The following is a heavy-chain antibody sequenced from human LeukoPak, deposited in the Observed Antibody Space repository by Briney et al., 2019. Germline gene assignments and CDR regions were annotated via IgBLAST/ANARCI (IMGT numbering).Heavy chain of an antibody. Sequence: GGSLRLSYAASGFTFSSYAMSWVRQAPGKGVEWVSAISGSGGSTYYADSGKGRFTISRDNSKTTLYLQMNSLRAEDTAVYYCAGKLGITMVRGSFLFDYWGQGTLVTVSS. J-gene: IGHJ4*02. V-gene: IGHV3-23*01. D-gene: IGHD3-10*01. CDR3: AGKLGITMVRGSFLFDY. CDR2: ISGSGGST. CDR1: GFTFSSYA.